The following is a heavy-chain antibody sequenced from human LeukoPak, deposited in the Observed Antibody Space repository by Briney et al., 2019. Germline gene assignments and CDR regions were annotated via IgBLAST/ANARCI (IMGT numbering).Heavy chain of an antibody. CDR1: GFSLSNYW. J-gene: IGHJ6*04. D-gene: IGHD3-10*01. V-gene: IGHV3-7*01. CDR3: AWYGVTHGLDV. Sequence: GGSLRLSCAASGFSLSNYWMSWVGQAPGKGLEWAANINQDGSDKYYVDSVTGRFTISKDNAKNSVYLQMNSLRPEDTAIYYCAWYGVTHGLDVWGKGTTVTVS. CDR2: INQDGSDK.